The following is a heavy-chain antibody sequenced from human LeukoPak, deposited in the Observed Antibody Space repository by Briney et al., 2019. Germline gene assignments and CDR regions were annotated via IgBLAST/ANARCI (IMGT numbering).Heavy chain of an antibody. V-gene: IGHV3-11*04. CDR3: ARYGSGSYYTDY. J-gene: IGHJ4*02. CDR1: GFTFSDYY. D-gene: IGHD3-10*01. CDR2: ISSSDSTI. Sequence: GGSLRLSCAASGFTFSDYYMGWIRQAPGKGLEWVSYISSSDSTIYYADSVKGRFTISRDNAKNSLYLQMNSLRAEDTAVYYCARYGSGSYYTDYWGQGTLVTVSS.